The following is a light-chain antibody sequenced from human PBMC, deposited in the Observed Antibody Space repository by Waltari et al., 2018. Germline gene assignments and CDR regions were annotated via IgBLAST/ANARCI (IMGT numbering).Light chain of an antibody. CDR2: GAS. CDR1: QSVSSN. J-gene: IGKJ3*01. V-gene: IGKV3D-15*01. Sequence: VMTQSPANLSVSSGDRATPPCRARQSVSSNLAWYQQKPGQAPRLLIHGASTRTTGIPASISSNGSGTAFTLTSSSLQSEEFAVDYCQQYNNWPPLFTFGPGTKVDMK. CDR3: QQYNNWPPLFT.